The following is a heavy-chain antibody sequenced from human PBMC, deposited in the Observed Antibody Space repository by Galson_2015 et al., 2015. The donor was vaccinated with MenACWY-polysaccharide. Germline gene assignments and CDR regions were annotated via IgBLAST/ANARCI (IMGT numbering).Heavy chain of an antibody. J-gene: IGHJ3*02. V-gene: IGHV3-48*01. Sequence: SLRLSCAASGFTFSSYSMNWVRQAPGKGLEWVSYISSSSSTIYYADSVKGRFTISRDNAKNSLYLQMNSLRAEDTAVYYCARGVETVTTDAFDIWGQGTMVTVSS. CDR3: ARGVETVTTDAFDI. CDR2: ISSSSSTI. D-gene: IGHD4-17*01. CDR1: GFTFSSYS.